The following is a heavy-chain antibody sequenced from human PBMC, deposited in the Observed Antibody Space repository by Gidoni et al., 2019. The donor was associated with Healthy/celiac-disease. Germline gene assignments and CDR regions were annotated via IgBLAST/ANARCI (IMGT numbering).Heavy chain of an antibody. Sequence: QVQLQESGPGLVKPSETLSLTCTVSGGSISSYYWSWIRQPAGKGLEWIGRSYTSGSTNYNPSLKSRVTMSVDTSKNQFSLKLSSVTAADTAVYYCARDGPVRGVSWGVVWGQGTLVTVSS. CDR1: GGSISSYY. CDR3: ARDGPVRGVSWGVV. D-gene: IGHD3-10*01. J-gene: IGHJ4*02. V-gene: IGHV4-4*07. CDR2: SYTSGST.